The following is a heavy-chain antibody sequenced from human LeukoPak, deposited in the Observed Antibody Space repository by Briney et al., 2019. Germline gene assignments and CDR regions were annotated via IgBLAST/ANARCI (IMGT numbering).Heavy chain of an antibody. J-gene: IGHJ4*02. CDR2: INPNGGGT. Sequence: ASVKVSCKASGYTFTGYYMHWVRQAPGQGLEWMGRINPNGGGTNFAQKFQGRVTMTSDTSISTAYMELRSLRSDDTAVYYCARDRATTVSRSLDYWGQGTLVTVSS. D-gene: IGHD4-17*01. V-gene: IGHV1-2*06. CDR1: GYTFTGYY. CDR3: ARDRATTVSRSLDY.